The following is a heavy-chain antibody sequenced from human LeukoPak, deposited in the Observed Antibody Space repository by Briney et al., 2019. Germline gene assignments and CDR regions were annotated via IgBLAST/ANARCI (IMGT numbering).Heavy chain of an antibody. Sequence: PGGSLRLSCAASGLTSTNAWMSWVRQAPGKGLEWVGLIKSTADGGTTDYAAPVKGRFIISRDAPKNTLYLQMNSLKTEDTALYYCTRPSTAREPGDNYWGQGTLVTVSS. CDR3: TRPSTAREPGDNY. CDR2: IKSTADGGTT. D-gene: IGHD6-6*01. J-gene: IGHJ4*02. V-gene: IGHV3-15*07. CDR1: GLTSTNAW.